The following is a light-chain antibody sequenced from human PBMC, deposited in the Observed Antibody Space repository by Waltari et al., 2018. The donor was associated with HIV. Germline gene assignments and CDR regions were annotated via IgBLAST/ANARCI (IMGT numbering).Light chain of an antibody. Sequence: QSVLTQPPSASGTPGQRVTISCSGRSSNIGSNTVNWYQQPPGTAPKLLIYSNNQRPSGVPDRFYGSKSGTSASLAISGLQSEDEADYYCAAWDDSLNGPGVVFGGGTKLTVL. CDR3: AAWDDSLNGPGVV. V-gene: IGLV1-44*01. CDR2: SNN. CDR1: SSNIGSNT. J-gene: IGLJ2*01.